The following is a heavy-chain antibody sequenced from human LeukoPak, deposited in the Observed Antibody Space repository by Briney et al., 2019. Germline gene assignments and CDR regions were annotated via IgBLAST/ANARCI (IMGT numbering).Heavy chain of an antibody. CDR3: ATDRLGYYYDSSGGGSDY. J-gene: IGHJ4*02. V-gene: IGHV1-24*01. D-gene: IGHD3-22*01. CDR2: FDPEDGET. Sequence: ASVKVSCKASGYTLTELSMHWVRQAPGKGLEWMGGFDPEDGETIYAQKFQGRVTMTEDTSTDTAYMELSSLRSEDTAVYYRATDRLGYYYDSSGGGSDYWGQGTLVTVSS. CDR1: GYTLTELS.